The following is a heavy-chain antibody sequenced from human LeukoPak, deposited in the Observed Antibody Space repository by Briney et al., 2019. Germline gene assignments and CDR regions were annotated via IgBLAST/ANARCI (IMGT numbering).Heavy chain of an antibody. CDR1: GFTVSSNE. CDR3: LEGPNCSSTSCYSYYFDY. Sequence: PGGSLRLSCAASGFTVSSNEMSWVRQAPGKGLEWVSSISGGSTYYADPRKGRFTISRDNSKNTLHLQMNSLRAEDTAVYYRLEGPNCSSTSCYSYYFDYWGQGTLVTVSS. V-gene: IGHV3-38-3*01. J-gene: IGHJ4*02. CDR2: ISGGST. D-gene: IGHD2-2*01.